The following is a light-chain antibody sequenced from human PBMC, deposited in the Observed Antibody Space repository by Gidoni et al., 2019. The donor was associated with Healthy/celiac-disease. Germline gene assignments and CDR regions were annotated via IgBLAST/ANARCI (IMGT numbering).Light chain of an antibody. CDR3: QQRSNWPPFT. CDR1: QSVSSY. CDR2: DAS. J-gene: IGKJ3*01. V-gene: IGKV3-11*01. Sequence: ELVLTQSPATLSLSPGERATLSCRASQSVSSYLAWYQQKPGQAPRPLIYDASNRATGIPARFSGSGSGTDFTLTISSLEPEDFAVYYCQQRSNWPPFTFXPXTKVDIK.